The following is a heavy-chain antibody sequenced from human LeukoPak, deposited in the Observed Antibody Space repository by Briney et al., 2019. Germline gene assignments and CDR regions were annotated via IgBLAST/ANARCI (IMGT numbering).Heavy chain of an antibody. CDR3: ARGLAGDYLYGSGSYPY. V-gene: IGHV1-3*03. CDR1: GYTFTSYA. J-gene: IGHJ4*02. Sequence: GASVKVSCKASGYTFTSYAMHWVRQAPGQRLEWMGWINAGNSNTKYSQEFQGRVSITRDTSASTAYMELSRLRSEDTAVYYCARGLAGDYLYGSGSYPYWGQGTLVTVSS. D-gene: IGHD3-10*01. CDR2: INAGNSNT.